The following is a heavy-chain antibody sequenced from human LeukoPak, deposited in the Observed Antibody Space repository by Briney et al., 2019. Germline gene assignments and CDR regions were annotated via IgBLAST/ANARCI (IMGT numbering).Heavy chain of an antibody. Sequence: PGGSLRLSCAASGFTFSSKWMSWVRQAPGKGLEWVGNIQPDGSEGYPVDSVKGRFTISRDNARNSLFLQMNSLRVEDTAVYYCAKDPGYMTTVIRYFDYWGQGTLVTVSS. J-gene: IGHJ4*02. CDR1: GFTFSSKW. CDR2: IQPDGSEG. V-gene: IGHV3-7*01. CDR3: AKDPGYMTTVIRYFDY. D-gene: IGHD4-23*01.